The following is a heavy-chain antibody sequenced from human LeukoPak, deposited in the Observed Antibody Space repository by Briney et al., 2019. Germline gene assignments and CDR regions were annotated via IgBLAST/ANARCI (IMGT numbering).Heavy chain of an antibody. CDR3: AKGLGSSGYYYGLFDY. Sequence: PGGSLRLSCAASGFTFSSYAMSWVRQAPGKGLEWVSAISGSGGSTYYADSVKGRFTISRDNSKNTLYLQMNGLRAEDTAVYYCAKGLGSSGYYYGLFDYWGQGTLVTVSS. CDR1: GFTFSSYA. CDR2: ISGSGGST. V-gene: IGHV3-23*01. J-gene: IGHJ4*02. D-gene: IGHD3-22*01.